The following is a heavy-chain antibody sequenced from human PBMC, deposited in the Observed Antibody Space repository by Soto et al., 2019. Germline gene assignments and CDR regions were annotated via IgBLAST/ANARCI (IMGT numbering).Heavy chain of an antibody. CDR1: GGTFNSYS. CDR2: IFPVYGTP. D-gene: IGHD1-1*01. CDR3: ARGLDFPPAGP. Sequence: QVQLVQSGAEVKKPGSSVKVSCKASGGTFNSYSVSWVRQAPGQGLEWMGGIFPVYGTPHYAQKFQGRVTITADESTRTAYRELSSLTAEDSAVYYCARGLDFPPAGPWGQGTPVTVSS. J-gene: IGHJ5*02. V-gene: IGHV1-69*01.